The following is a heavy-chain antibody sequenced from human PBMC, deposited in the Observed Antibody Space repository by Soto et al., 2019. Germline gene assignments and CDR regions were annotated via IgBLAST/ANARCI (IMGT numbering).Heavy chain of an antibody. Sequence: ASVKVSCKASGYTFTSYAMHWVRQAPGQRLEWMGWINAGNSNTKYSQKFQGRVTITRDTSASTAYMELSSLRSEDTAVYYCARGPGGPDGPGDYWGQGTTVTVSS. CDR1: GYTFTSYA. J-gene: IGHJ4*03. V-gene: IGHV1-3*01. D-gene: IGHD2-15*01. CDR2: INAGNSNT. CDR3: ARGPGGPDGPGDY.